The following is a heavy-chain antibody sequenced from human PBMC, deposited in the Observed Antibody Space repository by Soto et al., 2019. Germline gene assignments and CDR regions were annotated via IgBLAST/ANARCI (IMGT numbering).Heavy chain of an antibody. Sequence: QVQLVESGGGVVQPGRSLRLSCGASGFKFSTYGMHWVRQAPGKGLEWVAVISYDGNNKDYADSVKGRFTISRDNSKNTSYLQMNSLRAEDTAVEYCAKGLVGYVFGVQDYYFGMDVWGQGTTVAVSS. V-gene: IGHV3-30*18. CDR1: GFKFSTYG. D-gene: IGHD3-10*02. CDR3: AKGLVGYVFGVQDYYFGMDV. J-gene: IGHJ6*02. CDR2: ISYDGNNK.